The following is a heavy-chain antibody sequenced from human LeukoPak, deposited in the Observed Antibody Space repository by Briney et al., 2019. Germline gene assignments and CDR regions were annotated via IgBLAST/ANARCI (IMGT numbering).Heavy chain of an antibody. V-gene: IGHV3-7*03. J-gene: IGHJ4*02. CDR1: GFTFSSYA. D-gene: IGHD5-24*01. CDR3: AKDGDGYNFPFDF. CDR2: IKQDGSEK. Sequence: GGSLRLSCAASGFTFSSYAMSWVRQAPGKGQEWVANIKQDGSEKYYVDSVKGRFTISSDNAKNSLYLQMNSLRAEDTAVYYCAKDGDGYNFPFDFWGQGTLVTVSS.